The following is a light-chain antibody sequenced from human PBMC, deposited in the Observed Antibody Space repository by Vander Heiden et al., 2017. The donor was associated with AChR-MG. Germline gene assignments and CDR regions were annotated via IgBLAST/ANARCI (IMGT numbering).Light chain of an antibody. Sequence: EIVLTQSPGTPSLSPGDRATPACRASPSVSSRVLDRHPHKPGQAPNLLSYGASPRATDIPDRFRGSGAGTDFTLTISRLEPEDFAVYYRHQDCSWPRTFGLGTKVEIK. CDR1: PSVSSRV. CDR3: HQDCSWPRT. V-gene: IGKV3-20*01. J-gene: IGKJ1*01. CDR2: GAS.